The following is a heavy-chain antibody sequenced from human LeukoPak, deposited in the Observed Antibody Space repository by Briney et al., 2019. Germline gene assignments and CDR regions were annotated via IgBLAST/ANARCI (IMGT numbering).Heavy chain of an antibody. CDR2: IIPILGIA. Sequence: SVKVSCKASGGTFSSYAISWVRQAPGQGLEWMGRIIPILGIANYAQKFQGRVTITADKSTSTAYMELSSLRSEDTAVYYCASSYYYDSSEYYFDYWGQGTLVTVSS. V-gene: IGHV1-69*04. D-gene: IGHD3-22*01. CDR1: GGTFSSYA. J-gene: IGHJ4*02. CDR3: ASSYYYDSSEYYFDY.